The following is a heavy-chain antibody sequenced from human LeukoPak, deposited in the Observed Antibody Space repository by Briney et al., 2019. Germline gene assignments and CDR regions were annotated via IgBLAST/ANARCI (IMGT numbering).Heavy chain of an antibody. D-gene: IGHD5-18*01. CDR1: GGSISSSSYY. CDR2: IYYSGST. J-gene: IGHJ4*02. Sequence: SETLSLTCTVSGGSISSSSYYWGWIRQPPGKGLEWIGSIYYSGSTCYNPSLKSRVTISVDTSKNQFSLKLSSVTAADTAVYYCARGLGYSYGSAHDGDYWGQGTLVTVSS. CDR3: ARGLGYSYGSAHDGDY. V-gene: IGHV4-39*07.